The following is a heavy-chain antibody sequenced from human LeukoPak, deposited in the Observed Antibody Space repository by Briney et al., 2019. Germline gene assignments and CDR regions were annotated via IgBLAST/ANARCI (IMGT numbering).Heavy chain of an antibody. D-gene: IGHD1-26*01. CDR1: GFTFSSYW. Sequence: GGSLRLSCAASGFTFSSYWMTWVRQAPGKGLEWVANIKQDGSEKYYVDSVKGRFTISRDNAKSSLYLQMNSLRAEDTAVYYCARDGSGSYWEFDYWGQGILVTVSS. CDR3: ARDGSGSYWEFDY. CDR2: IKQDGSEK. J-gene: IGHJ4*02. V-gene: IGHV3-7*01.